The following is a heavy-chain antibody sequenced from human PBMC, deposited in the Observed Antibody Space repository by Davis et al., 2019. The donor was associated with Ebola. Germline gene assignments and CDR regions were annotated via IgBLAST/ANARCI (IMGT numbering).Heavy chain of an antibody. D-gene: IGHD3-16*01. CDR3: VRAPNDMITSY. J-gene: IGHJ4*02. V-gene: IGHV3-35*01. CDR1: GFTFSTYS. CDR2: VSWNGSRT. Sequence: PGGSLRLSCAASGFTFSTYSMNWVHQAPGKGLEWVSGVSWNGSRTHYADSVKGRFIISRDNSRNTLYLQTNSLRAEDTAVYYCVRAPNDMITSYWGQGTLVTVSS.